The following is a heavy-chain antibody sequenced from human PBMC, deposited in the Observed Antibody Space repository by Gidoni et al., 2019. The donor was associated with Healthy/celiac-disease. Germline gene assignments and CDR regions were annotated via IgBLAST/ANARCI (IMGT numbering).Heavy chain of an antibody. CDR1: GFTFSSYG. D-gene: IGHD1-26*01. J-gene: IGHJ4*02. V-gene: IGHV3-30*03. CDR3: AMFHIVGATAKDY. CDR2: ISYDGSNK. Sequence: QVQLVESGGGVVQPGRSLRLSCAASGFTFSSYGMHWVRQAPGKGLEWVAVISYDGSNKYYADSVKGRFTISRDNSKNTLYLQMNSLRAEDTAVYYCAMFHIVGATAKDYWGQGTLVTVSS.